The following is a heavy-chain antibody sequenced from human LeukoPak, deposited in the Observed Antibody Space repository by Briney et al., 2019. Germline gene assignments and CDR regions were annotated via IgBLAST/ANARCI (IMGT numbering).Heavy chain of an antibody. CDR1: GLTFSSYG. V-gene: IGHV3-30*18. D-gene: IGHD2-2*01. Sequence: QPGGSLRLSCAASGLTFSSYGMHWVRQAPGKGLEWVAVISYDGSNKYYADSVKGRFTISRDNSKNTLYLQMNSLRAEDTAVYYCAKLPCSSTICSPDYWGQGTLVTVSS. J-gene: IGHJ4*02. CDR3: AKLPCSSTICSPDY. CDR2: ISYDGSNK.